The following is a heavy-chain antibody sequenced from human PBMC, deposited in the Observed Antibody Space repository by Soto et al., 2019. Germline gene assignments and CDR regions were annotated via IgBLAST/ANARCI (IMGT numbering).Heavy chain of an antibody. J-gene: IGHJ4*02. D-gene: IGHD5-18*01. CDR1: GFTFTSDG. CDR3: ARGPPAMVSPFDY. Sequence: GAPVKVSFKASGFTFTSDGISWVRQAPGQGLEWMGWISAYNGNTNYAQKLQGRVTMTTDTSTSTAYMELRSLRSDDTAVYYCARGPPAMVSPFDYWGQGTPVTVSS. CDR2: ISAYNGNT. V-gene: IGHV1-18*01.